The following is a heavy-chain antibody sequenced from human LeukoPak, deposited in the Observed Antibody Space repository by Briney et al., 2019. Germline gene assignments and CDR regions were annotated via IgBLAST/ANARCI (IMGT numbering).Heavy chain of an antibody. CDR3: STEAVVAVTGFDS. CDR1: GFTFSTYS. D-gene: IGHD2-15*01. Sequence: GGSLRLSCAASGFTFSTYSMHWVRQAPGKGLDWVAVISNDGNMIYYADSVKGRFTISRDNSKKKLYLQMNSLRAEDTAVYYCSTEAVVAVTGFDSWGQGTLVTVSS. J-gene: IGHJ4*02. CDR2: ISNDGNMI. V-gene: IGHV3-30-3*01.